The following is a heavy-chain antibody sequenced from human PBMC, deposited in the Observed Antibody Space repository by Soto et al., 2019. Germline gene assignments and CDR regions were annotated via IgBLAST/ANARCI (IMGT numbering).Heavy chain of an antibody. V-gene: IGHV3-23*01. Sequence: GSLRLSCAASVFTFSSYAMSWVRQVPGKGLEWVSTISGSGGSTDYADSVKGRFNISRDNSKNTLYLQMNSLRAEDTAVYYCEKCGGFKYYYDTSGPDYWGQGTLV. CDR3: EKCGGFKYYYDTSGPDY. CDR2: ISGSGGST. J-gene: IGHJ4*02. D-gene: IGHD3-22*01. CDR1: VFTFSSYA.